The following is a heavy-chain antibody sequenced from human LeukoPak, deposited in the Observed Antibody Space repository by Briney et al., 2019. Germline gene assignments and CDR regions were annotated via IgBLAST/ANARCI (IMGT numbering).Heavy chain of an antibody. J-gene: IGHJ4*02. V-gene: IGHV3-21*01. CDR1: GFTFSSYS. CDR3: ARARLAVAGNYFEN. D-gene: IGHD6-19*01. Sequence: GGSLRLSCAASGFTFSSYSMHWVRQSPGKGLEWVSSISSSSSYIYYTDSLKGRFTISRDNAKKSLYLQMNSLRAEDTAVYYCARARLAVAGNYFENWGQGTLVTVSS. CDR2: ISSSSSYI.